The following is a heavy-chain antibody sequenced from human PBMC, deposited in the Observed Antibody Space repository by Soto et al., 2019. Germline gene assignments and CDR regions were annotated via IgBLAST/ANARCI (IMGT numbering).Heavy chain of an antibody. D-gene: IGHD2-8*01. CDR1: GGTFSSFT. J-gene: IGHJ4*02. CDR3: AIEGDRMVYAVDY. CDR2: IIPVIDLT. Sequence: QVQLVQSGAEVKKPGASVKVSCKASGGTFSSFTIAWVRQAPGQGLEWMGKIIPVIDLTNYAQKFQGRLKITADKSTSAVYMGLTSLRSEDTAVYYCAIEGDRMVYAVDYWGQGTLVAVSS. V-gene: IGHV1-69*08.